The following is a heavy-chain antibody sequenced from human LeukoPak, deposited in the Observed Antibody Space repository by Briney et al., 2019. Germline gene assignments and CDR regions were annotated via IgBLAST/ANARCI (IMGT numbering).Heavy chain of an antibody. J-gene: IGHJ5*02. CDR1: GYTFTSYG. CDR2: INPSGGST. V-gene: IGHV1-46*01. D-gene: IGHD6-13*01. Sequence: ASVKVSCKASGYTFTSYGISWVRQAPGQGLEWMGIINPSGGSTSYAQKFQGRVTMTRDTSTSTVYMELSSLRSEDTAVYYCARSYSSSYIGNWFDPWGQGTLVTVSS. CDR3: ARSYSSSYIGNWFDP.